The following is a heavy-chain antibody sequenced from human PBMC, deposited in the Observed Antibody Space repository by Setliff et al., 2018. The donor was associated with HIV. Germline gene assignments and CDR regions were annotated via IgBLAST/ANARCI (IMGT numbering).Heavy chain of an antibody. CDR1: GYTFTSYA. D-gene: IGHD3-22*01. J-gene: IGHJ4*02. CDR2: INAGNGNT. V-gene: IGHV1-3*01. Sequence: ASVKVSCKASGYTFTSYAMHWVRQAPGQRLEWMGWINAGNGNTKYSQKFQGRVTITRDTSASTAYMELSSLRSEDTAVYYCARGKIYYDSSGYYPGDYWGQGTLVTVSS. CDR3: ARGKIYYDSSGYYPGDY.